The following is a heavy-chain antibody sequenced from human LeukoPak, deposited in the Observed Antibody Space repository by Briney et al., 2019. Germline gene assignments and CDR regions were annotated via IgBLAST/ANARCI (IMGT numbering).Heavy chain of an antibody. Sequence: GGSLRLSCAASGFIFNDYAMHWVRQVPGKGLEWVSGINWNSDSIGYADSVKGRFTISRDNAKNSLYLQMNSLRVEDTALYYCVPRHCDRITCYAGFDYWGQGTLVTVSS. CDR3: VPRHCDRITCYAGFDY. J-gene: IGHJ4*02. V-gene: IGHV3-9*01. CDR1: GFIFNDYA. D-gene: IGHD2-2*01. CDR2: INWNSDSI.